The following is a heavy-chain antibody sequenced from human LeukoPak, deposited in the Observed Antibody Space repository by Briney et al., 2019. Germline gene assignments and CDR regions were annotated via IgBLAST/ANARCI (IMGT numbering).Heavy chain of an antibody. V-gene: IGHV1-2*02. Sequence: GASVKVSCKASGYTFTGYYMHWVRQAPGQGLEWMGWINPNSGGTNYAQKFQGRVTMTRDTSISAVYMELSRLRSDDTAVYYCARDGTGVYSLVQYWGQGTLVTVSS. J-gene: IGHJ4*02. CDR2: INPNSGGT. CDR3: ARDGTGVYSLVQY. CDR1: GYTFTGYY. D-gene: IGHD5/OR15-5a*01.